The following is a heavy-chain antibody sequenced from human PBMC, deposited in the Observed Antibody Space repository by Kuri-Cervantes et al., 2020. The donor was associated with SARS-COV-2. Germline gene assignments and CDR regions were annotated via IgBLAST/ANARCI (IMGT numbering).Heavy chain of an antibody. CDR3: ARDVKRITIFGVVIAYGMDV. J-gene: IGHJ6*02. D-gene: IGHD3-3*01. V-gene: IGHV1-69*13. CDR1: GGTFSSYA. CDR2: IIPIFGTA. Sequence: SVKVSCKASGGTFSSYAISWVRQAPGQGLEWMGGIIPIFGTANYAQKFQGRVTITADESTSTAYMELSSLRSEDTAVYYCARDVKRITIFGVVIAYGMDVWGQGTTVTVSS.